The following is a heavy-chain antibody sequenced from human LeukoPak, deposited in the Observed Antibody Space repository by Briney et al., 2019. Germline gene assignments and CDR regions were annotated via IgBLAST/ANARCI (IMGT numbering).Heavy chain of an antibody. J-gene: IGHJ4*02. CDR3: AKQLYSSSWYYFDY. CDR2: ISGSGGST. V-gene: IGHV3-23*01. CDR1: GFTFSSYA. Sequence: GGSLRLSCAASGFTFSSYAMSWVRQAPGKGLEWVSAISGSGGSTYYADSVKGRFTISRDNSKNTLYLQMNSLRAEDTAVYCCAKQLYSSSWYYFDYWGQGTLVTVSS. D-gene: IGHD6-13*01.